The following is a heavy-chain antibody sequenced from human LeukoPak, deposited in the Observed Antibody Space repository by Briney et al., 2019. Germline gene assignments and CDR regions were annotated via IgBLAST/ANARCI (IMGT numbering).Heavy chain of an antibody. CDR3: ARGIRKLLYSDY. CDR1: GYTFTTYD. V-gene: IGHV1-8*01. CDR2: MNPDSSNT. J-gene: IGHJ4*02. Sequence: GASVKVSCKASGYTFTTYDITWVRQAAGQGLEWMGWMNPDSSNTGYAQKFKGRVTMTRDTSISTAYMELNSLIVEDTAVYYCARGIRKLLYSDYWGQGTLITVSS. D-gene: IGHD2-15*01.